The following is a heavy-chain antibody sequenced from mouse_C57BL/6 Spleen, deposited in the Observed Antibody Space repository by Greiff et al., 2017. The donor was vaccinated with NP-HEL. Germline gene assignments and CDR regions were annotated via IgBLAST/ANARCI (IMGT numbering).Heavy chain of an antibody. CDR2: IDPNSGGT. V-gene: IGHV1-72*01. CDR1: GYTFTSYW. J-gene: IGHJ1*03. Sequence: VKLQQPGAELVKPGASVKLSCKASGYTFTSYWMHWVKQRPGRGLEWIGRIDPNSGGTKYNEKFKSKATLTVDKPSSTAYMQLSSLTSEDSAVYYCAREGNYGNFWYFDVWGTGTTVTVSS. D-gene: IGHD2-1*01. CDR3: AREGNYGNFWYFDV.